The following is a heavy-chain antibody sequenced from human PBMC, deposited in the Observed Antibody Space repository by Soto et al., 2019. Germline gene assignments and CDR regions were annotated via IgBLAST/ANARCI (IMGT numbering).Heavy chain of an antibody. Sequence: EVQLLESGGGLVQPGGSLRLSCAASGFTFSSYAMSWVRQAPGKGLEWVSAISGSGGSTYYADSGKGRFTISRDNSKNTLYLQMNSLRAEDTAVYYCAKYSGYADWFDPWGQGTLVTVSS. CDR1: GFTFSSYA. CDR2: ISGSGGST. J-gene: IGHJ5*02. V-gene: IGHV3-23*01. D-gene: IGHD5-12*01. CDR3: AKYSGYADWFDP.